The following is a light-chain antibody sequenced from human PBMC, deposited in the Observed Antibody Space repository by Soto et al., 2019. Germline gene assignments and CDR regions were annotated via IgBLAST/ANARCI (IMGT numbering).Light chain of an antibody. J-gene: IGKJ4*01. CDR1: QSLSSSY. Sequence: EKVLTQSPGTLSFSPGERATLSCSASQSLSSSYLAWYHQKPGQAPRLLIYGASSRATGIPDRFSGSGSGTDFTLTIRRLEPEDFAVYYCQQCATSPLTFGGGTQVEIK. CDR2: GAS. V-gene: IGKV3-20*01. CDR3: QQCATSPLT.